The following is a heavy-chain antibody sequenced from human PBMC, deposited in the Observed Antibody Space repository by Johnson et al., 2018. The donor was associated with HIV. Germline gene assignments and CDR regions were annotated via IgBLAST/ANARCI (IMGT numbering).Heavy chain of an antibody. CDR1: GVTFSNAW. Sequence: VQLVESGGGLIKPGGSLRLSCAASGVTFSNAWMSWVRQAPGKGLEWIGRIKSKTDGGTTDYAAPVKGRFTISRDDSKNTLYLQMNSLKTEDTAVYYCTTVRGGEIAVAGPDAFDILGQGTMVTVSS. CDR3: TTVRGGEIAVAGPDAFDI. V-gene: IGHV3-15*01. CDR2: IKSKTDGGTT. D-gene: IGHD6-19*01. J-gene: IGHJ3*02.